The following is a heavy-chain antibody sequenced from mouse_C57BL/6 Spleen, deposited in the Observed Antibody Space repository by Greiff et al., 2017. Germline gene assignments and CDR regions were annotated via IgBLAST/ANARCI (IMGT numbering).Heavy chain of an antibody. J-gene: IGHJ2*01. V-gene: IGHV1-15*01. D-gene: IGHD1-1*01. CDR3: TRSDGYDY. CDR1: GYTFTDYE. Sequence: VKLVESGAELVRPGASVTLSCKASGYTFTDYEMHWVKQTPVHGLEWIGAIDPETGGTAYNQKFKGKAILTADKSSSTAYMELRSLTSEDSAVYYCTRSDGYDYWGQGTTLTVSS. CDR2: IDPETGGT.